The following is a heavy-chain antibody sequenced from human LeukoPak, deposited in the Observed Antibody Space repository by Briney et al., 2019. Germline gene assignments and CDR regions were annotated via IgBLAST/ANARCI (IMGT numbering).Heavy chain of an antibody. J-gene: IGHJ6*02. Sequence: SETLSLTRTVSGGSISSYYWSWIRQPAGKGLEWIGRIYTSGSTNYNPSLKSRVTMSVDTSKNQFSLKLGSVTAADTAIYYCARGGAARIRYYGMDVWGQGTTVTVSS. CDR2: IYTSGST. CDR1: GGSISSYY. D-gene: IGHD6-6*01. CDR3: ARGGAARIRYYGMDV. V-gene: IGHV4-4*07.